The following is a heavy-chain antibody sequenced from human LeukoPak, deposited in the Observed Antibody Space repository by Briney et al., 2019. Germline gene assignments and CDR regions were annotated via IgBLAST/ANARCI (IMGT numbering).Heavy chain of an antibody. CDR3: ARGRPAPLYCSGGSCYSDLDY. V-gene: IGHV3-64*01. Sequence: GGSLRLSCAASGFTFSSYAMHWVRQAPGKGLEYVSAISSNGGSTYYAHSVKGRFTISRDNSKNTLYLQMGSLRAEDMAVYYCARGRPAPLYCSGGSCYSDLDYWGQGTLVTVSS. CDR1: GFTFSSYA. CDR2: ISSNGGST. J-gene: IGHJ4*02. D-gene: IGHD2-15*01.